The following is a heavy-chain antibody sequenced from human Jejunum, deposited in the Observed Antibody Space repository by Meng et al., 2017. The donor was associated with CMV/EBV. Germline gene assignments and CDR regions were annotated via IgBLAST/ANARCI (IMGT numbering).Heavy chain of an antibody. Sequence: FPIRSYGMHWVRPAPGKGLEWVAFIRHDGTTKYYGNSVKGRFTISRDNSSTLFLQMNSLTTEDTAVYYCAKDKIPVSPYYYGMDVWGQGTTVTVSS. CDR3: AKDKIPVSPYYYGMDV. J-gene: IGHJ6*02. CDR2: IRHDGTTK. CDR1: FPIRSYG. V-gene: IGHV3-30*02. D-gene: IGHD2-21*01.